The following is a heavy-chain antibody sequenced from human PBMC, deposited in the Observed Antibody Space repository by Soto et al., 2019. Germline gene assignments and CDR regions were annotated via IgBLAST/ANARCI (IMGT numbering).Heavy chain of an antibody. CDR3: ARNRHCSSTSCYTSLDY. D-gene: IGHD2-2*02. Sequence: ASVNVSCKASGYTLTSYGISWVRQAPGQGLEWMGWISAYNGNTNYAQKLQGRVTMTTDTSTSTAYMELRSLRSDDTAVYYCARNRHCSSTSCYTSLDYWGHRTVVTLSS. CDR1: GYTLTSYG. J-gene: IGHJ4*01. V-gene: IGHV1-18*01. CDR2: ISAYNGNT.